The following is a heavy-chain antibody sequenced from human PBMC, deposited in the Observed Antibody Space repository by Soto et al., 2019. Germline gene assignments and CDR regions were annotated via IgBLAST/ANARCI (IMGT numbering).Heavy chain of an antibody. CDR2: ISSNGVGT. Sequence: GGSLRLSYAASGFTLSGFAMDWVSKDPGKGLEYVSGISSNGVGTYYANSVQGRFTISRDNSKNTVYLQMDSLRPEDMAVYYCARRARPDFYYMDVWGKGTTVTSP. D-gene: IGHD6-6*01. CDR3: ARRARPDFYYMDV. J-gene: IGHJ6*03. V-gene: IGHV3-64*01. CDR1: GFTLSGFA.